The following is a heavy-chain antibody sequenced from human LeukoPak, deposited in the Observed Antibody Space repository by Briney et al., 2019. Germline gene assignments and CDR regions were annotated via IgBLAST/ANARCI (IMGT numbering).Heavy chain of an antibody. Sequence: GGSLRLSCAASGFTFSDYYMDWVRQAPGMGLEWVGRIRNKANSYTTEYAASVSGRFTIPRDDSKDSLCLQMNSLKTEDTAVYYCARESKLGAAPTGGYYYYGMDVWGQGTTVTVSS. CDR2: IRNKANSYTT. V-gene: IGHV3-72*01. J-gene: IGHJ6*02. D-gene: IGHD2-15*01. CDR1: GFTFSDYY. CDR3: ARESKLGAAPTGGYYYYGMDV.